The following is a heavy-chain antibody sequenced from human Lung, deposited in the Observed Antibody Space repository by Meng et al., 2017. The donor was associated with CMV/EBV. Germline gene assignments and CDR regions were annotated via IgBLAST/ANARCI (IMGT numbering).Heavy chain of an antibody. J-gene: IGHJ6*02. Sequence: GGSLRLXCAASGFTFSSYEMNWVRKAPGKGLEGVSYISSSGSTIYYADSVKGRFTISRDNAKNSLYLQMNSLRAEDTAVYYCARDGGLVVVPAAIRFDYYYYGMDVWGQGTTVTVSS. CDR3: ARDGGLVVVPAAIRFDYYYYGMDV. CDR1: GFTFSSYE. CDR2: ISSSGSTI. V-gene: IGHV3-48*03. D-gene: IGHD2-2*02.